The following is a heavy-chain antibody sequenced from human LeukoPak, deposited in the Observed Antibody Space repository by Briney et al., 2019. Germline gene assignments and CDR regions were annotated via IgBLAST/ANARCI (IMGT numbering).Heavy chain of an antibody. V-gene: IGHV3-74*01. CDR2: IASDGSST. CDR1: GFTFSSYW. CDR3: ARGRPHGNDY. D-gene: IGHD4-23*01. Sequence: RTGGSLRLSCAASGFTFSSYWMNWVRQAPEKGLVWVSRIASDGSSTTYADSVKGRFSISRDNAKNTLYLQMNSLRVEDTAVYYCARGRPHGNDYWGQGTLVTVSS. J-gene: IGHJ4*02.